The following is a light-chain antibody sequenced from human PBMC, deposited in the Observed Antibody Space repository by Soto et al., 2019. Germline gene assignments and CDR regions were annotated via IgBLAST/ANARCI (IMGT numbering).Light chain of an antibody. J-gene: IGLJ1*01. CDR3: QSYATGLSVLYV. CDR2: GNN. Sequence: QSVLTQPPSVSGAPGQRVTISCTGSSSNIGAGYDVHWYQQLPGTAPKLLIYGNNNRPSGVPDRFSGSKSGTPASLAVTGLQAEDEADYYCQSYATGLSVLYVFGTGTKLTVL. V-gene: IGLV1-40*01. CDR1: SSNIGAGYD.